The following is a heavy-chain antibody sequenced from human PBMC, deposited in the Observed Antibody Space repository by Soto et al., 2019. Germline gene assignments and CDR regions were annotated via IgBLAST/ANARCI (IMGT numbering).Heavy chain of an antibody. J-gene: IGHJ6*02. CDR2: ISAYNGNT. Sequence: ASVKVSCKASGYTFTSYGISWVRQAPGQGLEWMGWISAYNGNTNYAQKLQGRVTMTTDTSTSTAYMELRSLRSDDTAVYYCARDVMGGAAAGTAPDYYYYGMDVWGQGTTVTV. CDR3: ARDVMGGAAAGTAPDYYYYGMDV. V-gene: IGHV1-18*04. D-gene: IGHD6-13*01. CDR1: GYTFTSYG.